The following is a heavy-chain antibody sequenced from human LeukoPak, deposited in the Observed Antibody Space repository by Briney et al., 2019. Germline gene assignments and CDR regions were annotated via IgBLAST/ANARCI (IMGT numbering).Heavy chain of an antibody. J-gene: IGHJ6*02. D-gene: IGHD3-10*01. Sequence: PGGSLRLSCAASGFTFSSFGMHWVRQALDKGLEWVALIWYDGNRKYYEDSVKGRFTISRDNSKNTLYLQMNSLRAEDTAVYYCARVYGSGSYYYHYAMDVWGQGTTVTVSS. CDR1: GFTFSSFG. CDR2: IWYDGNRK. CDR3: ARVYGSGSYYYHYAMDV. V-gene: IGHV3-33*01.